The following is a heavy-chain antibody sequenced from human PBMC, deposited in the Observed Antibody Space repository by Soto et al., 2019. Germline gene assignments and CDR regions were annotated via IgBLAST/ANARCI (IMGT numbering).Heavy chain of an antibody. CDR1: GDSVSSNSAV. J-gene: IGHJ4*01. V-gene: IGHV6-1*01. CDR2: TYYRSKWYY. CDR3: ARGEQYSGRIFDY. D-gene: IGHD1-26*01. Sequence: SQTLSLTWAITGDSVSSNSAVWSWVRQSPSRGLEWLGRTYYRSKWYYEYAVSVRGRITINPDTSKNQYSLQLNSVTPEDTAVYFCARGEQYSGRIFDYWGQGTLVPVCS.